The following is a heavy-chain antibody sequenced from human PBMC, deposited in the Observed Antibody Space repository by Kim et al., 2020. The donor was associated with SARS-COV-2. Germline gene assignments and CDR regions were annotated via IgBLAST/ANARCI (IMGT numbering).Heavy chain of an antibody. D-gene: IGHD3-16*01. CDR3: ARVVWGWDRYIDS. V-gene: IGHV7-4-1*02. Sequence: ASVKVSCKASGYTFTNHAINWVRQAPGRGLEWMGWINTDTGSPTYAPDFTGRVVFILDTSVSTAYLQLRSLEAADTALHYCARVVWGWDRYIDSRGQGTL. J-gene: IGHJ4*02. CDR1: GYTFTNHA. CDR2: INTDTGSP.